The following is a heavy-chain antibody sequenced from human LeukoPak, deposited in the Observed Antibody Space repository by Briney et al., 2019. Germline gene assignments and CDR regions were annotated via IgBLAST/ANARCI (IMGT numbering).Heavy chain of an antibody. CDR3: ARVDYYGGYFDY. D-gene: IGHD3-16*01. Sequence: KPSETLSLTCTVSGGSISNYYWGWIRQPPGRGLEWIGSIYYSGSTYYNPSLKSRVTLSVDTSKNQFALKVTSVTAADTAVYFCARVDYYGGYFDYWGQGTPVTVSS. J-gene: IGHJ4*02. CDR1: GGSISNYY. CDR2: IYYSGST. V-gene: IGHV4-39*06.